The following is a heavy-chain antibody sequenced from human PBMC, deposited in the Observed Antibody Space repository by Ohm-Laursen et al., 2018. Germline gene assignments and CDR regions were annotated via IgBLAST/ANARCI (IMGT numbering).Heavy chain of an antibody. CDR3: VRGWGYFDY. J-gene: IGHJ4*02. Sequence: GTLSLTCTVSGGSINSYYWSWIRQPPGKGLEWIGYIYYTGNTNYNPSLKSRVTISVDTSKNQSSLKLSSVTAADTAVYYCVRGWGYFDYWGQRTLVTVSS. CDR2: IYYTGNT. V-gene: IGHV4-59*01. D-gene: IGHD2-15*01. CDR1: GGSINSYY.